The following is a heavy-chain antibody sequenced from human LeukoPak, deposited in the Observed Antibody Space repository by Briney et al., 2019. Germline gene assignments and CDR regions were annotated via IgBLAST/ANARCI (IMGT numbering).Heavy chain of an antibody. V-gene: IGHV1-46*01. CDR3: ARTSGYTFDY. J-gene: IGHJ4*02. CDR2: ISPSGGST. D-gene: IGHD3-22*01. Sequence: ASVKVSCKASGYTFTTYYIHWVRQAPGQGLEWMEIISPSGGSTTYAQKFQDRVTMTRDTSTSTVYMELSSPRSEDTAVYYCARTSGYTFDYWGQGTLVTVSS. CDR1: GYTFTTYY.